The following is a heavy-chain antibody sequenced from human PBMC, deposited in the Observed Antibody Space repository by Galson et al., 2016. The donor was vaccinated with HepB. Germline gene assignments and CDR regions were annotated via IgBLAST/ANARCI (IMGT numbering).Heavy chain of an antibody. Sequence: SLRLSCAASGFTVSSHYMTWVRQTPGKGLEWVSILYSGGNTYYADSVEGRFTISRDNSKNTLYLQTNSLRVADTAVYYCARDRGGYFDNWGQGTLVTVSS. V-gene: IGHV3-53*01. CDR2: LYSGGNT. D-gene: IGHD3-16*01. CDR1: GFTVSSHY. CDR3: ARDRGGYFDN. J-gene: IGHJ4*02.